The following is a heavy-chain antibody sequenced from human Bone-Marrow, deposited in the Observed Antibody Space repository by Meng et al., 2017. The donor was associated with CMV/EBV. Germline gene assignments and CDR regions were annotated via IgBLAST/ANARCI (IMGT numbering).Heavy chain of an antibody. CDR2: FSQSGST. CDR1: GGFITISNW. V-gene: IGHV4-4*02. Sequence: GSPRLSCAVSGGFITISNWWSWVRQPPGKGLEWIGEFSQSGSTNYSPSLKSRVTMSLDKSKNQFSLQLSSVTAADTAVYYCAPQDAFCSVFWGQGALVTVSS. CDR3: APQDAFCSVF. J-gene: IGHJ4*02. D-gene: IGHD2-15*01.